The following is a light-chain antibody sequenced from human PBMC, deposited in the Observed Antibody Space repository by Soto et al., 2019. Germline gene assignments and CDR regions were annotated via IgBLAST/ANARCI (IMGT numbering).Light chain of an antibody. J-gene: IGLJ1*01. CDR3: VSYTTRSSYV. Sequence: QSALTQPASVSGSPGQSITISCTGTSSDVGNYIFVSWYRQHPGKATKLMIYDINNRPSGVSNRFSGSQSGNTAYLTISGLKAEDEYDNYCVSYTTRSSYVFGTGTKLTVL. V-gene: IGLV2-14*01. CDR1: SSDVGNYIF. CDR2: DIN.